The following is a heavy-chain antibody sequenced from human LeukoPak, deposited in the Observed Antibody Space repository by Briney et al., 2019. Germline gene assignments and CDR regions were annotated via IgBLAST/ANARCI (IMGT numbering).Heavy chain of an antibody. J-gene: IGHJ6*03. CDR3: ARIQYSSSWSDIKDHYYYYMDV. D-gene: IGHD6-13*01. Sequence: GASVKVSCRASGYTFIDYYMNWVRQAPGQGLEWMGWINPNSGGTNYAQKFQGRVTMTRDTSISTAYMELSRLRSDDTAVYYCARIQYSSSWSDIKDHYYYYMDVWGKGTTVTVSS. CDR1: GYTFIDYY. CDR2: INPNSGGT. V-gene: IGHV1-2*02.